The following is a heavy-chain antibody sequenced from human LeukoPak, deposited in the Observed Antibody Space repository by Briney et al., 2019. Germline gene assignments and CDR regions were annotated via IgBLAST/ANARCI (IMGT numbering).Heavy chain of an antibody. CDR3: ARHPVAGTFDY. J-gene: IGHJ4*02. CDR1: GGSFSGYY. Sequence: SETLSLTCAVYGGSFSGYYWSWIRQPPGKGLEWIGEINHSGSTNYNSSLKSRVTISVDTSKNQFSLKLSSVTAADTAVYYCARHPVAGTFDYWGQGTLVTVSS. CDR2: INHSGST. V-gene: IGHV4-34*01. D-gene: IGHD6-19*01.